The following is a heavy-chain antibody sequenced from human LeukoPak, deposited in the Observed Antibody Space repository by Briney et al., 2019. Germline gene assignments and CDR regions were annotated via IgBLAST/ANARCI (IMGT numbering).Heavy chain of an antibody. J-gene: IGHJ4*02. D-gene: IGHD3-3*01. CDR2: ISHNGRST. V-gene: IGHV3-23*01. Sequence: PGGSLRLSCAASGFTFSNYAVNWVRQAPGKGLEWVSTISHNGRSTYSADSLKGRFTISRDNSKNTLYLQINSLRAEDTALYYCAKGDSMGGRGVPYFDYWGQGTLVTVSS. CDR1: GFTFSNYA. CDR3: AKGDSMGGRGVPYFDY.